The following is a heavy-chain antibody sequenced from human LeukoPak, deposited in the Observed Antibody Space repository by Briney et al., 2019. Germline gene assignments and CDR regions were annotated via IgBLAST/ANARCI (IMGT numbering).Heavy chain of an antibody. CDR2: SYPGDSDT. J-gene: IGHJ3*02. Sequence: GESLKISCKGSGYSFTSYWIGWVRQTPGKGLEWMGISYPGDSDTRYSPSFQGQVTISADKSISTAYLQWSSLKASDSAIYYCARRGGGDCSGGTCYDAFDIWGQGTMVTVSS. V-gene: IGHV5-51*01. CDR1: GYSFTSYW. D-gene: IGHD2-15*01. CDR3: ARRGGGDCSGGTCYDAFDI.